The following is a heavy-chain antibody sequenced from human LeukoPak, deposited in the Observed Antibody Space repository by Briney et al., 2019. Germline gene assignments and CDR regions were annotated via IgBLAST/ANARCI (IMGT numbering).Heavy chain of an antibody. Sequence: SETLSLTCAVYGGSFSGYYWSWIRQPPGKGLEWIGEINHSGSTYYNPSLRSRITISLDRSKQKFSLKLTSVTAADTAVYFCARGAEYYAIWRGYAGYSDYWGQGISVTVSS. J-gene: IGHJ4*02. CDR3: ARGAEYYAIWRGYAGYSDY. CDR1: GGSFSGYY. D-gene: IGHD3-3*01. CDR2: INHSGST. V-gene: IGHV4-34*01.